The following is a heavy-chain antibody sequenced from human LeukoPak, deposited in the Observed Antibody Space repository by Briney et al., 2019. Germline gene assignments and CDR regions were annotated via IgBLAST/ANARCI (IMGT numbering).Heavy chain of an antibody. CDR3: AARGDGYNNWYFDL. CDR1: GGSINNYY. J-gene: IGHJ2*01. V-gene: IGHV4-59*01. D-gene: IGHD5-24*01. Sequence: SETLSLTCTVSGGSINNYYWSWIRQPPGKGLEWIGFIYYSGSTNYNPSLKSRVTISLGTSKNQFSLNLSSVTAADTAVYYCAARGDGYNNWYFDLWGRGTLVTVSS. CDR2: IYYSGST.